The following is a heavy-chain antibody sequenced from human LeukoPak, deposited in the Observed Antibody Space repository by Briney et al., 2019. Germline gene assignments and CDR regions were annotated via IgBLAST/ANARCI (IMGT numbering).Heavy chain of an antibody. CDR2: VNYGGST. Sequence: KPSETLSLTCAVYGESFSGYFWTWIRQPPGKGLEWIGEVNYGGSTSYNPSLKSRVTISEDTSKNQFSLKLSSVTAADTAVYYCARGQWGLGAQGTYYYYMDVWGKGTTVTVSS. J-gene: IGHJ6*03. V-gene: IGHV4-34*01. CDR1: GESFSGYF. D-gene: IGHD6-19*01. CDR3: ARGQWGLGAQGTYYYYMDV.